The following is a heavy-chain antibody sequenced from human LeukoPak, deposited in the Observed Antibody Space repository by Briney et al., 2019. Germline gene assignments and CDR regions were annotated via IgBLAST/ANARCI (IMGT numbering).Heavy chain of an antibody. CDR3: TRDPSFDSTFYYGMDV. Sequence: GGSLRLSCAASGFTFSKYAMSWVRQAPGKGLEWISSISSSSTKIYYADSVKGRFTTARDNAKKSLYLQMNSLRAEDTAVYYCTRDPSFDSTFYYGMDVWGQGTTVTVSS. D-gene: IGHD3-9*01. CDR1: GFTFSKYA. J-gene: IGHJ6*02. CDR2: ISSSSTKI. V-gene: IGHV3-21*01.